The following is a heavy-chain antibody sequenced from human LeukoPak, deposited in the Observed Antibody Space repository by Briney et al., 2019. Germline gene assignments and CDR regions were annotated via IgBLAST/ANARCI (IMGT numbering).Heavy chain of an antibody. D-gene: IGHD6-13*01. CDR3: ARDRGRIAAAGTFGY. J-gene: IGHJ4*02. Sequence: GGSLRLSCAASGFTFSSYWMSWVRQAPGKGLEWVANIKQDGSEKYYVDSVKGRFTISRDNAKNSLYLQMNSLRAEDTAVYYCARDRGRIAAAGTFGYWGQGTLVTVSS. CDR2: IKQDGSEK. V-gene: IGHV3-7*03. CDR1: GFTFSSYW.